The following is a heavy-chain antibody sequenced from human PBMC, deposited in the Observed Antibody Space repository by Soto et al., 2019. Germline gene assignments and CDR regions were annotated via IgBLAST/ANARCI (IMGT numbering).Heavy chain of an antibody. J-gene: IGHJ6*02. D-gene: IGHD2-8*01. CDR3: AREDIPHASLGYCTNGVCPHTVYYYGMDV. Sequence: QVQLVQSGAEVKKPGSSVKVSCKASAGTFSSYAISWVRQAPGQGLEWMGGIIPIFGTANYAQKIQGRVTITADESTSTAYMELRSLRSEDTAVYYCAREDIPHASLGYCTNGVCPHTVYYYGMDVWGQGTTVTVSS. CDR1: AGTFSSYA. V-gene: IGHV1-69*01. CDR2: IIPIFGTA.